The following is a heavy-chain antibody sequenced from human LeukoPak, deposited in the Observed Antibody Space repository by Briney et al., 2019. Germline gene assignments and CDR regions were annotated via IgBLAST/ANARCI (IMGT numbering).Heavy chain of an antibody. V-gene: IGHV3-13*01. CDR2: IGTSGDT. CDR1: GFTFSSYD. Sequence: PGGSLRLSCAAPGFTFSSYDMHWVRQATGKGLEWVSTIGTSGDTYYPGSVKGRFTISRDNAKNSLYLQMDSLRAGDTAVYYCARGPQYQQIDYWGQGTLVTVSS. D-gene: IGHD2-2*01. J-gene: IGHJ4*02. CDR3: ARGPQYQQIDY.